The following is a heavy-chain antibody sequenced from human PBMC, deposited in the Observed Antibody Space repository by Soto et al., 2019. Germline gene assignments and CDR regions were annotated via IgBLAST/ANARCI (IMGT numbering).Heavy chain of an antibody. CDR2: THYSGST. CDR3: ARDKTGTTLNYYFGMDV. J-gene: IGHJ6*02. D-gene: IGHD1-7*01. Sequence: SETLSLTCTVSVVSISSYFWSWVRHPPGKGLEWIGYTHYSGSTNYNPSLKSRVTISVDTSKNQFSLNLSSVTSADTAVYFCARDKTGTTLNYYFGMDVWGQGTTVTVSS. CDR1: VVSISSYF. V-gene: IGHV4-59*01.